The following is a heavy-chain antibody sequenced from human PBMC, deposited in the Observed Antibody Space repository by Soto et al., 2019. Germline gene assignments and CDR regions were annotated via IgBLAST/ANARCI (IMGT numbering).Heavy chain of an antibody. Sequence: QVQLQQWGAGLLKPSETLSLTCAVSGGSLSDYYWPWIRRSPGKGLEWIGEIHPSGSTYYNPSLRSRVTISVDTSKNQFSLKLTSLTAADTAIYYCARGRDEYKLGNVWGHGTTVTVSS. J-gene: IGHJ6*02. D-gene: IGHD1-1*01. CDR1: GGSLSDYY. V-gene: IGHV4-34*01. CDR3: ARGRDEYKLGNV. CDR2: IHPSGST.